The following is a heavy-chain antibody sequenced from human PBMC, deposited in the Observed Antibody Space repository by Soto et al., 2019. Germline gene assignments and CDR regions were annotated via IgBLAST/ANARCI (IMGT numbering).Heavy chain of an antibody. CDR2: ISRSGSTI. V-gene: IGHV3-11*01. CDR1: GFTFSDYY. Sequence: QVQLVESGGGLVKPGGSLRLSCAASGFTFSDYYMNWIRQAPGKGLEWVSYISRSGSTINYADSVRGRFTISRDNAKNSLYLQMNSLRAEDTAVYYCAREVAAAGSLNYWGQGTLVTVSS. CDR3: AREVAAAGSLNY. J-gene: IGHJ4*02. D-gene: IGHD6-13*01.